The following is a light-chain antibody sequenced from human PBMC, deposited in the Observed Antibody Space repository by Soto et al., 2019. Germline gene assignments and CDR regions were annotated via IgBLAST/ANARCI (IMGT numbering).Light chain of an antibody. CDR3: CSYEGSYHWV. Sequence: QSALTQPRSVSGSPGQSVTISCTGTSSDVGGYNYVSWYQQHPGKAPKLLIYDVSKRPSGVPDRFSGSKSGNTASLTISGLQAEDEADYYCCSYEGSYHWVFGTGTKVTVL. V-gene: IGLV2-11*01. CDR2: DVS. CDR1: SSDVGGYNY. J-gene: IGLJ1*01.